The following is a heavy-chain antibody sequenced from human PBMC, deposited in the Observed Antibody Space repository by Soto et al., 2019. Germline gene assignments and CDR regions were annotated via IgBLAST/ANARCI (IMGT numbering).Heavy chain of an antibody. J-gene: IGHJ6*02. CDR1: GGSISSGDYF. V-gene: IGHV4-30-4*01. D-gene: IGHD6-13*01. CDR3: ARLAADWDYYYYGMDV. Sequence: PSETLSLTCTVSGGSISSGDYFWSWIRQPPGKGLEWIGHIYNSGSAYYHPSLKSRVTISVDTSKNQFSLKLSSVTAADTAVYYCARLAADWDYYYYGMDVWGQGTTVTVSS. CDR2: IYNSGSA.